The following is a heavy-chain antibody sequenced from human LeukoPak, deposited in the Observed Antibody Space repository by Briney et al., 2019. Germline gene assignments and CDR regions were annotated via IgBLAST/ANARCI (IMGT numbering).Heavy chain of an antibody. CDR3: AKDAKPRFLPQNWFDP. CDR2: IRYDGSNK. D-gene: IGHD3-3*01. Sequence: GGSLRLSCAASGFTFSSSWMCWVRQAPGKGLEWVAFIRYDGSNKYYADSVKGRFTISRDNSKNTLYLQMNSLRAEDTAVYYCAKDAKPRFLPQNWFDPWGQGTLVTVSS. V-gene: IGHV3-30*02. CDR1: GFTFSSSW. J-gene: IGHJ5*02.